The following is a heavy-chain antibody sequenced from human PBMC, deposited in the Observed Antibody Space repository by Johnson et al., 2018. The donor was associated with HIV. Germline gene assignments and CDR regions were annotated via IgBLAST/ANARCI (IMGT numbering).Heavy chain of an antibody. Sequence: VQLVESGGGLLQPGRSLRLSCAASGFTFDDYAMHWVRQAPGKGLEWVSGVSWNSGSLGYADSVKGRFTISRDSAKNSLYLQMNSLRAEDTALYYCAKSTAISTVTTGAFDIWGQGTMVTVSS. CDR3: AKSTAISTVTTGAFDI. J-gene: IGHJ3*02. CDR2: VSWNSGSL. V-gene: IGHV3-9*01. CDR1: GFTFDDYA. D-gene: IGHD4-11*01.